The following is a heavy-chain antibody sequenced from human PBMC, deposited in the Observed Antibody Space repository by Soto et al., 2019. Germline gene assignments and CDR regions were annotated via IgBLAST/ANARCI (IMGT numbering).Heavy chain of an antibody. V-gene: IGHV3-23*01. Sequence: EVQLLESGGGLVQPGVSLRLSCAASGFTFSGYAMSWVRQAPGKGLEWVSAISGSGVATYYADSVKGRFTISRDNSKNTLYLQMNSLRAEDTAIFYCAKDWRDYGDDGPGNFQHWGQGTLVTVSS. CDR2: ISGSGVAT. CDR1: GFTFSGYA. CDR3: AKDWRDYGDDGPGNFQH. D-gene: IGHD4-17*01. J-gene: IGHJ1*01.